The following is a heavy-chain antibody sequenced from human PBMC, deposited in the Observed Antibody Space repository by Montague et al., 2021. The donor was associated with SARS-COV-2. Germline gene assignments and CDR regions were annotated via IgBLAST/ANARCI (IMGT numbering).Heavy chain of an antibody. CDR1: GGPISSTTYR. CDR2: ISYSGTT. V-gene: IGHV4-39*01. D-gene: IGHD4-17*01. Sequence: SETLSLTCTVSGGPISSTTYRWGWIRQPPGKGLEWIGFISYSGTTFYNPSLKSRIGMSVDTPKSQFSLNLTSVTAADTAVYYCARHYGSSLDSWGQGIMVAVSS. J-gene: IGHJ4*02. CDR3: ARHYGSSLDS.